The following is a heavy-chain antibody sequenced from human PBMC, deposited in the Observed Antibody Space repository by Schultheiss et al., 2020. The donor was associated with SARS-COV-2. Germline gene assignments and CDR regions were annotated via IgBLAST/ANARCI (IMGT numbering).Heavy chain of an antibody. CDR1: GYTFTSYY. V-gene: IGHV1-46*01. D-gene: IGHD3-22*01. Sequence: ASVKVSCKASGYTFTSYYMHWVRQAPGQGLEWMGIINPSGGSTSYAQKFQGRVTMTRDTTISTAYMELSSLRSEDTAVYYCAKGGITMIVVVIPWLNYWGQGTLVTVSS. CDR3: AKGGITMIVVVIPWLNY. J-gene: IGHJ4*02. CDR2: INPSGGST.